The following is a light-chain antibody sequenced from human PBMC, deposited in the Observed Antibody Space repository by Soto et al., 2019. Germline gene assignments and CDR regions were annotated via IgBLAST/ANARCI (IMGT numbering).Light chain of an antibody. CDR2: EVS. CDR3: SSFAGNNNLV. V-gene: IGLV2-8*01. CDR1: SSDVGVYNY. J-gene: IGLJ2*01. Sequence: QSALTQPPSASGSPGQSVTISCTGTSSDVGVYNYVSWYQQHPGKAPKLMIYEVSKRPSGVPDRFSGSKSGNTASLIVSGLQAEDEADYYCSSFAGNNNLVFGGGTKVTVL.